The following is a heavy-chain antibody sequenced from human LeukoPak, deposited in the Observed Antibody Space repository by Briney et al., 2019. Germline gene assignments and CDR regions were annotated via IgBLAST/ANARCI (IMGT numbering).Heavy chain of an antibody. CDR2: IYDSGST. Sequence: PSETLSLTCTVSGGSIRSSYYYWGWIRQPPGKGLEWIGSIYDSGSTYYNPSLKSRVTISVDTSKNQFSLKLSSVTAADTAVYYCARDLVMVRGVTEDPTWDWGQGTLVTVSS. D-gene: IGHD3-10*01. CDR3: ARDLVMVRGVTEDPTWD. V-gene: IGHV4-39*07. J-gene: IGHJ4*02. CDR1: GGSIRSSYYY.